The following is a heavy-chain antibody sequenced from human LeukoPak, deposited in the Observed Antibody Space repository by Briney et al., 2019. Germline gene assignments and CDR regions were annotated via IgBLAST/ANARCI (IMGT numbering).Heavy chain of an antibody. J-gene: IGHJ4*02. Sequence: GGSLRLSCAASGFTVNSNYMNWVRQAPGKGLEWVSLISSGGRTYYEDSVKGRFTISRDNSKNTLYLQMNSLRAEDTAVYYCARANYDRSGDPLDYWGQGTLVTVSS. CDR2: ISSGGRT. V-gene: IGHV3-53*01. CDR1: GFTVNSNY. D-gene: IGHD3-22*01. CDR3: ARANYDRSGDPLDY.